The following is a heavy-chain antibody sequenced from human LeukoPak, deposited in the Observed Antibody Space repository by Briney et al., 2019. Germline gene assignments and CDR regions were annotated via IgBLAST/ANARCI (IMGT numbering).Heavy chain of an antibody. J-gene: IGHJ4*02. CDR1: GGTFSSYA. Sequence: SVKVSCKASGGTFSSYAISWVRQAPGQGLEWMGGIIPIFGTANYAQKFQGRVTITADKSTSTAYMELSSLRSEDTAVYYCARIAVAGSALGYWGQGTLVTVSS. D-gene: IGHD6-19*01. CDR3: ARIAVAGSALGY. V-gene: IGHV1-69*06. CDR2: IIPIFGTA.